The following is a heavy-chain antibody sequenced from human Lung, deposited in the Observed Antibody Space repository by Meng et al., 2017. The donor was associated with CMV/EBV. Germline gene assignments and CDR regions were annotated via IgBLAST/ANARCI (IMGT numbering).Heavy chain of an antibody. V-gene: IGHV4-59*01. D-gene: IGHD3-10*01. CDR3: ARGGAQIRWFDP. Sequence: LXCTVSGGSTNSYYWTWIRQAPGKGLEGIGYVFYTGTTKYNPSLKSRVTMSLDTSKSHFSLKLTRVTAADTAIYYCARGGAQIRWFDPWGQGTLVTVSS. J-gene: IGHJ5*02. CDR2: VFYTGTT. CDR1: GGSTNSYY.